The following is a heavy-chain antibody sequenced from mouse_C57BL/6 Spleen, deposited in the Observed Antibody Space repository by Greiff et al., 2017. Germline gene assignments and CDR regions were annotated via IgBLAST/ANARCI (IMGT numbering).Heavy chain of an antibody. CDR2: IDPETGGT. CDR1: GYTFTDYE. J-gene: IGHJ2*01. Sequence: VQLQQSGAELVRPGASVTLSCKASGYTFTDYEMHWVKQTPVHGLEWIGAIDPETGGTAYNQKFKGKAILTADKSSSTAYMELRSLTSEDSAVYYCTRSEDYSNYLDYWGQGTTLTVSS. D-gene: IGHD2-5*01. CDR3: TRSEDYSNYLDY. V-gene: IGHV1-15*01.